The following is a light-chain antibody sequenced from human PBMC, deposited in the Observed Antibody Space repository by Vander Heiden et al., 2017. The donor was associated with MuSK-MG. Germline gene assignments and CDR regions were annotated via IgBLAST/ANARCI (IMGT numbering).Light chain of an antibody. J-gene: IGKJ3*01. CDR3: QQANSVPPRIT. CDR1: QNINNG. CDR2: AAS. Sequence: DIQMTQSPSSVSASVGDRVTITCRASQNINNGLAWYQQKPGKAPKLLIYAASSLQSGVPTRFSGTGSGTDFTLTISGLQPEDFATYYCQQANSVPPRITFGPGTKVDIK. V-gene: IGKV1D-12*01.